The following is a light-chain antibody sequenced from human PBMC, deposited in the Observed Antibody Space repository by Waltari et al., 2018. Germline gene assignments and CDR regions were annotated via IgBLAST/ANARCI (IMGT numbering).Light chain of an antibody. J-gene: IGLJ3*02. CDR3: QVWDSTSDHWV. CDR2: DDT. V-gene: IGLV3-21*02. Sequence: SYVLTQPPSVSVAPGQTARITCGGNNIGTYHVHWYQQKPGQAPVLVVYDDTGRPSGVPERVSGSNPGNTATLTISRVEAGDEADYHCQVWDSTSDHWVFGGGTKLTVL. CDR1: NIGTYH.